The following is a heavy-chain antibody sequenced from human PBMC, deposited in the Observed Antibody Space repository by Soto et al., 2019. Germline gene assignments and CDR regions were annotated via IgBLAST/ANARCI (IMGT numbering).Heavy chain of an antibody. Sequence: SETLSLTCPVSGDSISSYYWSWIRQPPGKGLEWIGYIHYSGSTYYNLSLKSRVTISVDTSKNQFSLKLSSVTAADTAVYYCARGRSLCGGDCYTFDYWGQGTLVTVSS. J-gene: IGHJ4*02. D-gene: IGHD2-21*02. CDR1: GDSISSYY. V-gene: IGHV4-59*01. CDR3: ARGRSLCGGDCYTFDY. CDR2: IHYSGST.